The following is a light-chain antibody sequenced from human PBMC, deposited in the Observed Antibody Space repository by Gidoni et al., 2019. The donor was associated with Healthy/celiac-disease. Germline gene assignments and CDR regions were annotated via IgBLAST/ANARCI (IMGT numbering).Light chain of an antibody. V-gene: IGKV3-15*01. CDR1: QSVSSN. Sequence: EIVMTQSPATLSVSPGERATLSCRASQSVSSNLAWYQQKPGQAPRLLIHGASTRATGIPARFSGSGSGTEFTLTISSLQSEDVAVYYCQQYNNWPPLFGGGTKVEIK. J-gene: IGKJ4*01. CDR2: GAS. CDR3: QQYNNWPPL.